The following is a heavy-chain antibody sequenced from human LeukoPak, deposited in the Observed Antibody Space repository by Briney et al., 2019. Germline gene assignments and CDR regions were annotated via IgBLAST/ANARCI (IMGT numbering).Heavy chain of an antibody. CDR2: ISYDGSNK. V-gene: IGHV3-30*03. J-gene: IGHJ4*02. CDR1: GFTFSSYG. D-gene: IGHD3-9*01. CDR3: ARVDKYYDILTGEDYYFDY. Sequence: GGSLRLSCAASGFTFSSYGMHWVRQAPGKGLEWVAVISYDGSNKYYADSVKGRFTISRDNSKNTLYLQMNSLRAEDTAVYYCARVDKYYDILTGEDYYFDYWGQGTLVTVSS.